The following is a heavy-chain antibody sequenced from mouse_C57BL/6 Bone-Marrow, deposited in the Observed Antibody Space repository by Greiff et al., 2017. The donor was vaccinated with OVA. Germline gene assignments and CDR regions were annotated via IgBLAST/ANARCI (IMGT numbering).Heavy chain of an antibody. CDR1: GFNIKDDY. V-gene: IGHV14-4*01. CDR2: FVPENGDT. CDR3: TAIAAGVRYFDD. Sequence: VQLQQSGAELVRPGASVKLSCTASGFNIKDDYMHWVKQRPEQGLEWIGWFVPENGDTEYASKFKGQATITADTSSNTAYLQLSSLTTEDTAVDYDTAIAAGVRYFDDWGTGTTVTVSS. D-gene: IGHD2-12*01. J-gene: IGHJ1*03.